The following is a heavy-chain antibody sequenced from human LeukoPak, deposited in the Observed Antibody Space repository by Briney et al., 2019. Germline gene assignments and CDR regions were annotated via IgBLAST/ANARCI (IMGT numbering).Heavy chain of an antibody. J-gene: IGHJ4*02. CDR1: GGSFSGYY. CDR3: ARHQYCSGGSCYSGYFDY. CDR2: INHSGST. V-gene: IGHV4-34*01. Sequence: SETLSLTCAVYGGSFSGYYWSWIRQPPGKGLEWIGEINHSGSTNYNPSLKSRVTISVDTSKNQFSLKLSSVTAADTAVYYCARHQYCSGGSCYSGYFDYWGQGTLVTVSS. D-gene: IGHD2-15*01.